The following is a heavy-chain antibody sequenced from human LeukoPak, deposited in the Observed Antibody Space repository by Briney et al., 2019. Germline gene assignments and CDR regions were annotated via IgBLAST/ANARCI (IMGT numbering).Heavy chain of an antibody. CDR3: ARVLGETWSYYYYYYMDV. CDR2: IYTSGST. D-gene: IGHD3-10*01. CDR1: GGSFSGYY. J-gene: IGHJ6*03. Sequence: PSETLSLTCAVYGGSFSGYYWSWIRQPPGKGLEWIGRIYTSGSTNYNPSLKSRVTISVDTSKNQFSLKLSSVTAADTAVYYCARVLGETWSYYYYYYMDVWGKGTTVTVSS. V-gene: IGHV4-4*08.